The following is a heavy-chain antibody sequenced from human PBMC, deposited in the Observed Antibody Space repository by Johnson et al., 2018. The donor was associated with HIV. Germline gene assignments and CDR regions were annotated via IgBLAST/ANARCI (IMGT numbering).Heavy chain of an antibody. CDR2: LFSGGTT. Sequence: VQLMESGGGLVQPGGSLRLSCAASGFTVSSNYMTWVRQAPGKGLEWVSVLFSGGTTYYADSVKGRFTISRDNPKNTLFLQMNSLRAEGTAVFYCARACRDGYTCDAFDIWGQGTMVTVSS. J-gene: IGHJ3*02. V-gene: IGHV3-66*01. CDR1: GFTVSSNY. CDR3: ARACRDGYTCDAFDI. D-gene: IGHD5-24*01.